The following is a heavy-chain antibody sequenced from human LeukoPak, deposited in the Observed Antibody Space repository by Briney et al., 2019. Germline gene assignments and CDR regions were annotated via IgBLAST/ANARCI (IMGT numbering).Heavy chain of an antibody. CDR3: ARIIYGSGSYLDY. J-gene: IGHJ4*02. Sequence: GGSLRLSCAASGFTFSSYAMHWVRQAPGKGLEWVAVISYDGSNKYYADSVKGRFTISRDNSKNTLYLQMNSLRAEDTAVYYCARIIYGSGSYLDYWGQGTLVTVSS. CDR2: ISYDGSNK. V-gene: IGHV3-30-3*01. D-gene: IGHD3-10*01. CDR1: GFTFSSYA.